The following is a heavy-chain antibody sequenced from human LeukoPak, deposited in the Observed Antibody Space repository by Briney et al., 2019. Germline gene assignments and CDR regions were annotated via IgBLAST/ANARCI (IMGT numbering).Heavy chain of an antibody. CDR1: GFTFSSYA. CDR2: ISGSGVTT. CDR3: AKKVVVGATSPYSDFQD. V-gene: IGHV3-23*01. Sequence: GGSLRLSCVASGFTFSSYAMSWVRQAPGKGLEWVSAISGSGVTTHYAGSVKGRFSISRDNSKNTLYLQMNNLRAEDTALYYCAKKVVVGATSPYSDFQDWGQGTLVTVSS. J-gene: IGHJ1*01. D-gene: IGHD1-26*01.